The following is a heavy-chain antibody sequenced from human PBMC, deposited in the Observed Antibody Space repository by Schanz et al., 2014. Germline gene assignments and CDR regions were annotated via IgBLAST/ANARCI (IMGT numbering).Heavy chain of an antibody. CDR3: ARVPLGTSP. CDR2: INVGTGNI. CDR1: GYTFTSYS. J-gene: IGHJ5*02. D-gene: IGHD5-12*01. Sequence: QVQLVQSGAEVKKPGASVKVSCKASGYTFTSYSIHWVRQAPGQGLEWMGWINVGTGNIKYSQKFQGRVTITRDTSASTAFRELTSLKSEDTAVYYCARVPLGTSPWGQGTLVTVSS. V-gene: IGHV1-3*01.